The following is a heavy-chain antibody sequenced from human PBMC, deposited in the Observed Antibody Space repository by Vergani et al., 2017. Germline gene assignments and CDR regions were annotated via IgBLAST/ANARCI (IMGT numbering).Heavy chain of an antibody. CDR3: ARGGGCYYRPLGVFDF. D-gene: IGHD3-10*01. CDR1: GGSFSGYY. CDR2: INHSGST. V-gene: IGHV4-34*01. Sequence: QVQLQQWGAGLLKPSETLSLTCAVYGGSFSGYYGSWIRQPPGKGLEWIGEINHSGSTNYNPSLKSRVTISVDTSKNQFSLKLNSVTAADTAVYYCARGGGCYYRPLGVFDFWGQGTVVPVSS. J-gene: IGHJ3*01.